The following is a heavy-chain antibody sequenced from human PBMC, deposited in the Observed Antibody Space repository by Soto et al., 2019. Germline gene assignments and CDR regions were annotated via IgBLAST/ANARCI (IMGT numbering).Heavy chain of an antibody. CDR1: GLNFNRNG. J-gene: IGHJ6*02. CDR3: ARDRSAGNYFYYGMDV. Sequence: QVQLVESGGGVVQPGRPLRLSCVASGLNFNRNGMHWVRQAPGKGLEWVAVIWYDGSKESYSDSVKGRFTISRDNSKNMLYLQMNSVRVEDTAVYFCARDRSAGNYFYYGMDVWGQGTTVTVSS. CDR2: IWYDGSKE. D-gene: IGHD1-1*01. V-gene: IGHV3-33*01.